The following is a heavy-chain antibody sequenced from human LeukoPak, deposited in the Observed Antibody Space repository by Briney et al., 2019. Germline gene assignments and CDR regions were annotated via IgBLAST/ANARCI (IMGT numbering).Heavy chain of an antibody. J-gene: IGHJ4*02. D-gene: IGHD3-9*01. CDR2: ISSSSSYI. V-gene: IGHV3-21*01. Sequence: GGSLRLSCAASGFTFSSYSMNWVRQAPGKGLEWVSSISSSSSYIYYADSVKGRFTISRDNAKNSLYLQMNSLRAEDTAVYYCASLTPRLRYFDWQDYWGQGTLVTVPS. CDR3: ASLTPRLRYFDWQDY. CDR1: GFTFSSYS.